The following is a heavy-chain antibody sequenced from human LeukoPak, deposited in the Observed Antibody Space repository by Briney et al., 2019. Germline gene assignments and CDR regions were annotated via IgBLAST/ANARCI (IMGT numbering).Heavy chain of an antibody. CDR1: GGSISSSSYY. J-gene: IGHJ5*02. V-gene: IGHV4-39*07. CDR2: IYHSGST. CDR3: ARYSSYYDILSPGGFDP. Sequence: SETLSLTCTVSGGSISSSSYYWGWIRQPPGKGLEWIGSIYHSGSTYYNPSLKSRVTISVDTSKNQFSLKLSSVTAADTAVYYCARYSSYYDILSPGGFDPWGQGTLVTVSS. D-gene: IGHD3-9*01.